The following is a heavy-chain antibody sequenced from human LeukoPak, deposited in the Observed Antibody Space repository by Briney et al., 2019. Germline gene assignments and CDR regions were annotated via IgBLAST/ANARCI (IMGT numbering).Heavy chain of an antibody. D-gene: IGHD6-13*01. Sequence: GESLKISCKCSGYSFTFYWIGCVRQMPGKRLEWRGIIYPGDSDTRYSPSFQGQVTISAAKSISTAYLQWSSLKDSDSAMYYCARQDGSSWYYFGYWGQGTLVTVSS. CDR3: ARQDGSSWYYFGY. V-gene: IGHV5-51*01. CDR1: GYSFTFYW. CDR2: IYPGDSDT. J-gene: IGHJ4*02.